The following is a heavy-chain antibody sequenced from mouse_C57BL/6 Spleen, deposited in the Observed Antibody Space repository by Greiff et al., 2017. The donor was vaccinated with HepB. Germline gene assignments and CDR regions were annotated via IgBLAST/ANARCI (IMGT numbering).Heavy chain of an antibody. CDR2: IYPGSGST. V-gene: IGHV1-55*01. J-gene: IGHJ4*01. Sequence: VKLQESGAELVKPGASVKMSCKASGYTFTSYWITWVKQRPGQGLEWIGAIYPGSGSTNYNEKFKSKATLTVDTASSPAYMQLSSLTSEDSAVYYCASGNYCSSNWGQGTSVTVSS. CDR3: ASGNYCSSN. CDR1: GYTFTSYW. D-gene: IGHD1-1*01.